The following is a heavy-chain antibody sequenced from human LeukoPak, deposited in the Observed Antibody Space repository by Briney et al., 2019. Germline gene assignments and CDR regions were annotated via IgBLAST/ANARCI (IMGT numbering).Heavy chain of an antibody. CDR2: INPGDSET. Sequence: GESLKISCKASGYTFTTFWIGWVRQMPGKGLEWMAIINPGDSETRYSPSFEGQVTISVDKSISTAYLQWSSLKSSDTAMYYCAGGFCTTNCDNWFDPWGQGTLVTVSS. CDR1: GYTFTTFW. V-gene: IGHV5-51*01. CDR3: AGGFCTTNCDNWFDP. D-gene: IGHD2-8*01. J-gene: IGHJ5*02.